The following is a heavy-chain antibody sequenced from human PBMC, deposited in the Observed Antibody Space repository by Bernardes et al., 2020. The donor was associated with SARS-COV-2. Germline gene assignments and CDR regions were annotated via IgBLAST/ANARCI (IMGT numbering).Heavy chain of an antibody. J-gene: IGHJ4*02. CDR1: GYSFTNYW. Sequence: GESLKISCKGSGYSFTNYWISWVRQMPGKGLEWMGKIDPSDSYINDSPSLKSRLTITKDTTKNQVVLTMTNVDAVDTATYFCVHKDGYSYGVYFFDYWGQGTLVTVSS. V-gene: IGHV5-10-1*04. CDR3: VHKDGYSYGVYFFDY. D-gene: IGHD5-18*01. CDR2: IDPSDSYI.